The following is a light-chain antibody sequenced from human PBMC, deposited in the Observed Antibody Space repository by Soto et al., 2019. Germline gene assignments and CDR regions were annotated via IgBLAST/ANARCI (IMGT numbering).Light chain of an antibody. CDR3: SSYTSSITLV. Sequence: QSALTQPASVSGSPGQSITISCTGTRSDVGGYNYVSWYQQHPGKAPKLMIYDVNNRPSGVSNRFSGSKSGNTASLTISGLQAEDEGDYYCSSYTSSITLVFGGGTKVTVL. CDR1: RSDVGGYNY. CDR2: DVN. J-gene: IGLJ2*01. V-gene: IGLV2-14*01.